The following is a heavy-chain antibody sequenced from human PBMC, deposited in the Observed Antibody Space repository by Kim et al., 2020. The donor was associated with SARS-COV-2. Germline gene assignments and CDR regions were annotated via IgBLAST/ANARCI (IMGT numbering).Heavy chain of an antibody. CDR1: GFTFSSYS. D-gene: IGHD3-22*01. Sequence: GGSLRLSCAASGFTFSSYSMNWVRQAPGKGLEWVSYISSSSSTIYYADSVKGRFTISRDNAKNSLYLQMNSLRAEDTAVYYCARDWRGLYYYDSRGPFGPFDYRGQAALVTVSS. J-gene: IGHJ4*02. CDR3: ARDWRGLYYYDSRGPFGPFDY. CDR2: ISSSSSTI. V-gene: IGHV3-48*01.